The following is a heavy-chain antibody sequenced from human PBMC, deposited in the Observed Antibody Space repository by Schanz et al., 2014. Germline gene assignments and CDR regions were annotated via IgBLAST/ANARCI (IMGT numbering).Heavy chain of an antibody. Sequence: EVQLVESGGGLVQPGGSLRLSCAASGFTFSSHWMHWVRQDPGKGLVWVARIKSDGSSTSYADSVKGRFTISRDNAKNTLYLQMNSLRAEVTAVYYCARQAVWFGDNCFDPWGQGTLVTVSS. CDR2: IKSDGSST. CDR3: ARQAVWFGDNCFDP. CDR1: GFTFSSHW. V-gene: IGHV3-74*02. D-gene: IGHD3-10*01. J-gene: IGHJ5*02.